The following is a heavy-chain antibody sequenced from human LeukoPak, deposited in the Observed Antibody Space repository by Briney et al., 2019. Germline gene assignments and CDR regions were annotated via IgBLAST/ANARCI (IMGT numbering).Heavy chain of an antibody. Sequence: GASVKVSCKASGGTFSSYAISWVRQAPGQGLEWMGGIIPIFGTANYAQKFQGRVTITADKSTSTAYMELSSLRSEDTAVYYCASSDSSGYYYAFDIWGQGTMVTVSS. CDR3: ASSDSSGYYYAFDI. CDR2: IIPIFGTA. D-gene: IGHD3-22*01. V-gene: IGHV1-69*06. CDR1: GGTFSSYA. J-gene: IGHJ3*02.